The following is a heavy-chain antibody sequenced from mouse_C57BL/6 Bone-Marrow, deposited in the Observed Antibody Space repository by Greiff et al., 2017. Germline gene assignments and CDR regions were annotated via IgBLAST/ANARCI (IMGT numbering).Heavy chain of an antibody. Sequence: VQLQQSGAELVRPGASVKLSCTASGFNIKDDYMHWVKQRPEQGLEWIGWIDPENGDTEYASKFQGKATITADTSSNTAYLQLSSLTSEDTAVYYCTTCYGSSYLRYFDVWGTGTTVTVSS. J-gene: IGHJ1*03. CDR1: GFNIKDDY. V-gene: IGHV14-4*01. CDR3: TTCYGSSYLRYFDV. CDR2: IDPENGDT. D-gene: IGHD1-1*01.